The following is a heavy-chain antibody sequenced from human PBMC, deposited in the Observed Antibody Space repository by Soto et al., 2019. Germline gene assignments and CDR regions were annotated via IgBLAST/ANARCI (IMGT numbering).Heavy chain of an antibody. V-gene: IGHV3-30*18. J-gene: IGHJ6*03. Sequence: PGGSLRLSCAASGFTFSRYGMHGVRQAPGKGLEWVAVISYDGSNKYYADSVKGRFTISRDNSKNTLYLQMNSLRAEDTAVYYCAKDLFTIFGVVTLDYYYYMDVWGKGTTVTVSS. CDR1: GFTFSRYG. CDR2: ISYDGSNK. CDR3: AKDLFTIFGVVTLDYYYYMDV. D-gene: IGHD3-3*01.